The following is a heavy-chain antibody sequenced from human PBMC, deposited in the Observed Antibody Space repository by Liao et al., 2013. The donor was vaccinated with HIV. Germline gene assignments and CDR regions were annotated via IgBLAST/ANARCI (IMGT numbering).Heavy chain of an antibody. CDR1: GGSISSYY. J-gene: IGHJ4*02. CDR2: IYYSGST. V-gene: IGHV4-59*01. D-gene: IGHD5-18*01. CDR3: ARVRGSQKTAVVTRWGHFDY. Sequence: QVQLQESGPGLVKPSETLSLTCTVSGGSISSYYWSWIRQPPGKGLEWIGYIYYSGSTNYKPSLKSRLTMSVDASKNQFSLKLSSVTAADTAVYYCARVRGSQKTAVVTRWGHFDYWGQGTLVTVSS.